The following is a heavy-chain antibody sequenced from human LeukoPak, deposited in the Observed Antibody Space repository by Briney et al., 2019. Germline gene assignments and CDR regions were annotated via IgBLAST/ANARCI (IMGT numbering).Heavy chain of an antibody. CDR3: ARDGRGYSGYRGSNFNY. CDR2: ISSSSSYI. CDR1: GFTFSSYS. V-gene: IGHV3-21*01. Sequence: GGSLRLSCAASGFTFSSYSMNWVRQAPGKGLEWVSSISSSSSYIYYADSVKGRFTISRDNAKNSLYLQMNSLRAEDTAVYYCARDGRGYSGYRGSNFNYWGQGTLVTVSS. D-gene: IGHD5-12*01. J-gene: IGHJ4*02.